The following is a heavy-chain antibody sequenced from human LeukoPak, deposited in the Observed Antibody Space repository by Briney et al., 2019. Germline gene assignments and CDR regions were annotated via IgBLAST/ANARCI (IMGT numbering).Heavy chain of an antibody. Sequence: GGSLRLSCSASGFTFTTYGMNWVRQPPGRGLEWVSGIGGSGTRTYYADSVKGRFTISRDNSKNTLYLQMNSLRAEDTAVYYCARRSGIAVAGAFDYWGQGTLVTVSS. V-gene: IGHV3-23*01. D-gene: IGHD6-19*01. J-gene: IGHJ4*02. CDR1: GFTFTTYG. CDR3: ARRSGIAVAGAFDY. CDR2: IGGSGTRT.